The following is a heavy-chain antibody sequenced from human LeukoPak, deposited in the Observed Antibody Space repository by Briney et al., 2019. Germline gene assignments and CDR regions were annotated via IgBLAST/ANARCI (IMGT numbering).Heavy chain of an antibody. Sequence: PSETLSLTCTVSGYSISSGYYWGWIRQPPGKGLEWIGSIYHSGSTYYNPSLKSRVTISVDTSKNQFSLKLSSVTAADTAVYYCARVLYDFWTGVRDWFDPWGQGTLVTVSS. CDR1: GYSISSGYY. V-gene: IGHV4-38-2*02. CDR3: ARVLYDFWTGVRDWFDP. CDR2: IYHSGST. D-gene: IGHD3-3*01. J-gene: IGHJ5*02.